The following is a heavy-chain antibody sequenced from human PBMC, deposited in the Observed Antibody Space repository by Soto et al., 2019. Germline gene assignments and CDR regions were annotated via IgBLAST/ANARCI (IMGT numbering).Heavy chain of an antibody. V-gene: IGHV4-38-2*01. Sequence: SETLSLTCAVSGYSITSDYYWGWIRQPPGKGLEWIGSIYSGSTYYNPSLKSRVTISVDTSKNQFSLRLTSVTAADAAMYYCAKKGYYPSGRINLFDSWGQGTLVTAPQ. D-gene: IGHD3-10*01. CDR3: AKKGYYPSGRINLFDS. CDR1: GYSITSDYY. J-gene: IGHJ4*02. CDR2: IYSGST.